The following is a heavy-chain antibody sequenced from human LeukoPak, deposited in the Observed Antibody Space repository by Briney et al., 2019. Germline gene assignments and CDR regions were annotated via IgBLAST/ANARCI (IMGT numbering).Heavy chain of an antibody. D-gene: IGHD5-18*01. V-gene: IGHV3-21*01. J-gene: IGHJ4*02. CDR1: EFTFSSYF. CDR2: ISSGSTYI. Sequence: GGSLRLSCAASEFTFSSYFMNWVRQAPGKGLEWVSSISSGSTYIYYADSVKGRFTISRDNAKNSLYLQMNSLRAEDTAVYYCARVYSYGASGFDYWGQGTLVTVSS. CDR3: ARVYSYGASGFDY.